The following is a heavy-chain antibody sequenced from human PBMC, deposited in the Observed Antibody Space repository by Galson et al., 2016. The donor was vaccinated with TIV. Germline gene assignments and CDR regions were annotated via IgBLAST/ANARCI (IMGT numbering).Heavy chain of an antibody. CDR3: ATVAWFPGLSLDS. V-gene: IGHV1-24*01. Sequence: SVKVSCKVSGYTLSEIAMHWVRQAPGKGLEWMGGFDPEAGRTIYAQKFHGRVTVTEGTATDPAYMEVNNLRSDDTAVYYCATVAWFPGLSLDSWGQGTLVTVSS. CDR1: GYTLSEIA. CDR2: FDPEAGRT. J-gene: IGHJ4*02. D-gene: IGHD3-22*01.